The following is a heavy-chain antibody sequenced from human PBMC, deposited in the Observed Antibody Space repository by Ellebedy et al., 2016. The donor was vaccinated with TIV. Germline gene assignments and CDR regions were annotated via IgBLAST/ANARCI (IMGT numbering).Heavy chain of an antibody. CDR1: GDSIGNYY. V-gene: IGHV4-59*08. CDR3: ARHRYSNTWLNWFDP. J-gene: IGHJ5*02. D-gene: IGHD6-13*01. CDR2: IRSSATT. Sequence: MPSETLSLTCTVSGDSIGNYYWTWIRQPPGKGLEWIGHIRSSATTNYNPSLKSRVTISLDSSKNQFSLSLKSVTAADTAVYFCARHRYSNTWLNWFDPWGQGILVTVSS.